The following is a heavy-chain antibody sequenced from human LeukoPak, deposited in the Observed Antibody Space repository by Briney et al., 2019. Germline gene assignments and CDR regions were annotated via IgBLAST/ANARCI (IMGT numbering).Heavy chain of an antibody. CDR2: TYSGGTT. V-gene: IGHV3-66*02. CDR1: GFTVSPNY. J-gene: IGHJ4*02. Sequence: GGSLRLSCVASGFTVSPNYMSWVRQAPGKGLEWVSVTYSGGTTYYADSVKGRFTISTDNSQNTLYLQMNSLRPEDTAVYYCARDQNYWGQGTLVTVSS. CDR3: ARDQNY.